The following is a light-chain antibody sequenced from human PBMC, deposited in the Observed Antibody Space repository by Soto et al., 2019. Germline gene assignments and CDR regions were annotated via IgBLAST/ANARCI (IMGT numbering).Light chain of an antibody. J-gene: IGKJ2*01. CDR2: GSS. CDR3: QQYGSSPMYT. V-gene: IGKV3-20*01. CDR1: QSVSSSY. Sequence: EIVLTQSPGTLSLSPGERATLSCRASQSVSSSYLAWYQQKPGQAPRLLIYGSSGRATGIPDRFSGSGSGTDFTLTSSRVEPEDFAVYSCQQYGSSPMYTFGQGTKLEIK.